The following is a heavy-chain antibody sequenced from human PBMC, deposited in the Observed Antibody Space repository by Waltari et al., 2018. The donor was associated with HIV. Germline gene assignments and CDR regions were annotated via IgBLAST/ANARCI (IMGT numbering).Heavy chain of an antibody. D-gene: IGHD3-22*01. CDR1: GASISSYY. V-gene: IGHV4-59*01. Sequence: QVQLQESGPGLVKPSETLSLTCTVSGASISSYYWSWIRQPPGRGLEWIGYIYYSGRTNYNPSLKSRVTISVDTSKNQFSLKLSSVTAADTAVYYCARTPIYYDQWGRRFDIWGQGTMVTVSS. CDR2: IYYSGRT. CDR3: ARTPIYYDQWGRRFDI. J-gene: IGHJ3*02.